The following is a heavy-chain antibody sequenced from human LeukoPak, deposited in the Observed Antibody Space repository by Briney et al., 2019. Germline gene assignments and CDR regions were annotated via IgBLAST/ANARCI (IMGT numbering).Heavy chain of an antibody. CDR1: GFTFSYYG. J-gene: IGHJ4*02. CDR2: ISYDGSNE. CDR3: ARSVDIVATFDY. D-gene: IGHD5-12*01. V-gene: IGHV3-30*03. Sequence: HAGRSLRLSCAASGFTFSYYGMHWVRQAPGKGLEWVVVISYDGSNEYYADSVKGRFTISRDNSKNTLYLQMNSLRAEDTAVYYCARSVDIVATFDYWGQGTLVSVSS.